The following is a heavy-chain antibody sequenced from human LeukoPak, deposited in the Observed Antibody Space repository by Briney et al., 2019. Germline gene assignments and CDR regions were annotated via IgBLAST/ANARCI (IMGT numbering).Heavy chain of an antibody. J-gene: IGHJ4*02. CDR2: IYWNDDK. V-gene: IGHV2-5*01. CDR1: GFLFSTSGVG. D-gene: IGHD3-9*01. Sequence: SGPTLVKPTQTPTLTCTFSGFLFSTSGVGVGWIRQPPGKALEWLALIYWNDDKRYSPSLKSRLTITKDTSKNQVVLTMTNMDPVDTATYYCAHRLRGSDLPSAGYFDYWGQGTLVTVSS. CDR3: AHRLRGSDLPSAGYFDY.